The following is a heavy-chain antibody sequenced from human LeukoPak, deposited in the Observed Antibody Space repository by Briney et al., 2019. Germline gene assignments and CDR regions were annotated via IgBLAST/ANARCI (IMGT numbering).Heavy chain of an antibody. D-gene: IGHD4-17*01. CDR1: GFTFRNYA. V-gene: IGHV3-23*01. Sequence: GGSLRLSCAASGFTFRNYAMNWVRQAPGKGLEWVSSIAASSGSTYYADSAKGRFTISRDNSKNTLFLQMNSLRAEDTALYYCAKAAYGDYVNWFDPWGQGTLVTVSS. CDR3: AKAAYGDYVNWFDP. CDR2: IAASSGST. J-gene: IGHJ5*02.